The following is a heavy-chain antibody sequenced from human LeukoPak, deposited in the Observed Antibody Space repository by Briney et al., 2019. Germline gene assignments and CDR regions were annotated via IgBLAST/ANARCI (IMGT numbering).Heavy chain of an antibody. V-gene: IGHV3-48*04. D-gene: IGHD6-19*01. Sequence: GGSLRLSCAASAFAFSSYSMTWVRQAPGKGLEWVSAITGGGDTTYYADSVKGRFTISRDNAKNSLYLQMNSLRAEDTAVYYCARDIRDGKRAGILVYWGQGTLVTVSS. CDR3: ARDIRDGKRAGILVY. J-gene: IGHJ4*02. CDR1: AFAFSSYS. CDR2: ITGGGDTT.